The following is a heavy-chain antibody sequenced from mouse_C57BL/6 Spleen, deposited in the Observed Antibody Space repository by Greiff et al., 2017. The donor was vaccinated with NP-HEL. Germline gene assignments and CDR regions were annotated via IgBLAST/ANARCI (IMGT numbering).Heavy chain of an antibody. CDR3: ARSGNYYFDY. J-gene: IGHJ2*01. V-gene: IGHV1-80*01. D-gene: IGHD2-1*01. Sequence: VKLMESGAELVKPGASVKISCKASGYAFSSYWMNWVKQRPGKGLEWIGQIYPGDGDTNYNGKFKGKATLTADKSSSTAYMQLSSLTSEDSAVYVCARSGNYYFDYWGQGTTLTVSS. CDR1: GYAFSSYW. CDR2: IYPGDGDT.